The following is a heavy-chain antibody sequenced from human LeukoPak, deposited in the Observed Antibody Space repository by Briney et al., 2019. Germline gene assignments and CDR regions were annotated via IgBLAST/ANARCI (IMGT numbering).Heavy chain of an antibody. D-gene: IGHD6-19*01. J-gene: IGHJ4*02. V-gene: IGHV3-66*02. Sequence: TGGSLRLSCAASGFTVSSNYMGWVRQAPGKGLEWVSVIYSGGGTYYADSVKGRFTISRDNSKNTLYLQMNSLRAEDTAVYYCARDSKYSSGWYQGDYWGQGTLVTVSS. CDR1: GFTVSSNY. CDR2: IYSGGGT. CDR3: ARDSKYSSGWYQGDY.